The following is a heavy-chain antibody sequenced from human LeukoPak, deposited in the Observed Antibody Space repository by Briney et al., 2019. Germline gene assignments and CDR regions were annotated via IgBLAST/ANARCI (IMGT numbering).Heavy chain of an antibody. Sequence: GASVKVSCKASGYTFTGYYMHWVRQAPGQGLEGMGWINPNSGGTNYAQKFQGWVTMTRDTSISTAYMELSRLRSDDTAVYYCATAVMDYAFDYWGQGTLVTVSS. CDR2: INPNSGGT. CDR1: GYTFTGYY. D-gene: IGHD2-8*01. V-gene: IGHV1-2*04. CDR3: ATAVMDYAFDY. J-gene: IGHJ4*02.